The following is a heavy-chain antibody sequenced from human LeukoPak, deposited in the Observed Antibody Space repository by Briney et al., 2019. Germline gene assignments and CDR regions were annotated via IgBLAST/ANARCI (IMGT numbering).Heavy chain of an antibody. CDR1: GFTFSSYG. V-gene: IGHV3-30*18. CDR3: AKDGGGYCSGGSCYLYYFDY. J-gene: IGHJ4*02. Sequence: GGSLRLSCATSGFTFSSYGMHWVRQAPGKGLEWVAVISYDGSNKYYADSVKGRFTISRDNSKNTLYLQMNSLRAEDTAVYYCAKDGGGYCSGGSCYLYYFDYWGQGTLVTVSS. CDR2: ISYDGSNK. D-gene: IGHD2-15*01.